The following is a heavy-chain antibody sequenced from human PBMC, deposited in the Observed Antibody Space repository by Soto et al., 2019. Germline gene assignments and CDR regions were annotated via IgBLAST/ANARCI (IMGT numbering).Heavy chain of an antibody. D-gene: IGHD3-10*01. CDR2: IIPIFGTA. CDR3: ARALDYYGSGSYARFDP. Sequence: SVKVSCKASGGTFSSYAISWVRQAPGQGLEWMGGIIPIFGTANYAQKFQGRVTITADESTSTAYMELSSLRSEDTAVYYCARALDYYGSGSYARFDPWGQGTPVTVSS. J-gene: IGHJ5*02. V-gene: IGHV1-69*13. CDR1: GGTFSSYA.